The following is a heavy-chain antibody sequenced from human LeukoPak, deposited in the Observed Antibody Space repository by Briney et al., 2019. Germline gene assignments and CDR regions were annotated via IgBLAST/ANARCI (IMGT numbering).Heavy chain of an antibody. V-gene: IGHV3-7*01. CDR1: GFTFSNNW. CDR2: IKQDGSEK. Sequence: PGGSLRLSCAASGFTFSNNWMSWVRQAPGKGLEWVANIKQDGSEKYYVDSVKGRFTISRDNAKNSLYLRMNSLRAEDTAVYYCARGGGVHAHWGQGTLVTVSS. CDR3: ARGGGVHAH. D-gene: IGHD3-16*01. J-gene: IGHJ4*02.